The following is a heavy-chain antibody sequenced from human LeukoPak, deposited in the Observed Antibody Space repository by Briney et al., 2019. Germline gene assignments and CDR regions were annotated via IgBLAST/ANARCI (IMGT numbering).Heavy chain of an antibody. CDR1: GFTFSSYS. J-gene: IGHJ4*02. D-gene: IGHD6-13*01. CDR2: ISSSSSTI. CDR3: ARVAEAAAFDY. Sequence: QPGGSLRLSCAASGFTFSSYSMNWVRQAPGKGLEWVSYISSSSSTIYYADSVKGRFTISRDNAKNSLYLQMNSLRAEDTAVYYCARVAEAAAFDYWGQGTLVTVSS. V-gene: IGHV3-48*01.